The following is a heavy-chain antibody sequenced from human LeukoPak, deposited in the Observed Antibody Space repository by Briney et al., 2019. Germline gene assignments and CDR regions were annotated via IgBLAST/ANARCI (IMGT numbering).Heavy chain of an antibody. Sequence: GSLRLSCAASGFTFSSYGMHWVRQAPGKGLEWVAVIWYDGSNKYYADSVKGRFTISRDNSKNTLYPQMNSLRAEDTAVYYCARDTLSSSDAFDIWGQGTMVTVSS. CDR1: GFTFSSYG. D-gene: IGHD6-6*01. J-gene: IGHJ3*02. CDR3: ARDTLSSSDAFDI. V-gene: IGHV3-33*01. CDR2: IWYDGSNK.